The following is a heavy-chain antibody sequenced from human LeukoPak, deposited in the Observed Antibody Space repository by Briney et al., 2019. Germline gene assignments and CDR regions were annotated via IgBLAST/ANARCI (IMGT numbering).Heavy chain of an antibody. D-gene: IGHD3-16*01. CDR3: ASTEGVYGYDWFFDY. Sequence: NPSETLSLTCTVSGGSISSYYWSWIRQPPGKGLEWIGRIYTSGSTNYNPSLKSRVTISVDTSKNQFSMKLSSVTAADTAVYYCASTEGVYGYDWFFDYWGQGTLVTVSS. CDR1: GGSISSYY. V-gene: IGHV4-4*07. J-gene: IGHJ4*02. CDR2: IYTSGST.